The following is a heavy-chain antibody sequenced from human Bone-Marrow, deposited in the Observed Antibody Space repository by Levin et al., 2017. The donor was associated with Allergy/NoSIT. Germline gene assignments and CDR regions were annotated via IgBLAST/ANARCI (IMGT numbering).Heavy chain of an antibody. CDR1: GFTFSSYG. Sequence: LSLTCAASGFTFSSYGMHWVRQAPGKGLEWVAVIWYDGSNKYYADSVKGRFTISRDNSKNTLYLQMNSLRAEDTAVYYCARDYCSGGSCYAFDYWGQGTLVTVSS. D-gene: IGHD2-15*01. V-gene: IGHV3-33*01. CDR3: ARDYCSGGSCYAFDY. J-gene: IGHJ4*02. CDR2: IWYDGSNK.